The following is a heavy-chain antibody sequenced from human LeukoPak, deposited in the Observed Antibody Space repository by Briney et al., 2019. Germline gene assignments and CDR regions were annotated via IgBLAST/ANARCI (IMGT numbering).Heavy chain of an antibody. V-gene: IGHV4-39*07. CDR1: GGSISSSSYY. CDR2: IYYSGST. CDR3: ARALTYHNWFDP. D-gene: IGHD2-2*02. J-gene: IGHJ5*02. Sequence: SETLSLTCTVSGGSISSSSYYWGWIRQPPGKGLEWIGSIYYSGSTYYNPSLKSRVTISVDTSKNQFSLKLSSVTAADTAVYYCARALTYHNWFDPWGQGTLVTVSS.